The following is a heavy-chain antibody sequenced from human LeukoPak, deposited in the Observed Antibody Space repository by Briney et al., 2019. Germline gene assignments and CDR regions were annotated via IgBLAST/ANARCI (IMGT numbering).Heavy chain of an antibody. Sequence: GGSLRLSCAASGFTFSNYDMSWVRQAPVKGLEWVSTISTSGGSTYYADSVRGRFTISRDNSKNTLYLQMNALSADDTAVYYCAKPQPYSGLPHFDYWGQGTLVTVSS. CDR3: AKPQPYSGLPHFDY. CDR1: GFTFSNYD. V-gene: IGHV3-23*01. D-gene: IGHD5-12*01. CDR2: ISTSGGST. J-gene: IGHJ4*02.